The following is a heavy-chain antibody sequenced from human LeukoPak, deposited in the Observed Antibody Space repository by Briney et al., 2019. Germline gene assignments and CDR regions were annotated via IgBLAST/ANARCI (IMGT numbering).Heavy chain of an antibody. CDR2: VNPNN. Sequence: GSVKVSCKASGYSFTNYDINWVRQASGQGLEWMGWVNPNNVTLTSNTSLTTAYMELTSLTSEDTAVYYCARGLGTYWGKDFLNWFDPWGQGTLVTVSS. CDR3: ARGLGTYWGKDFLNWFDP. CDR1: GYSFTNYD. V-gene: IGHV1-8*02. J-gene: IGHJ5*02. D-gene: IGHD7-27*01.